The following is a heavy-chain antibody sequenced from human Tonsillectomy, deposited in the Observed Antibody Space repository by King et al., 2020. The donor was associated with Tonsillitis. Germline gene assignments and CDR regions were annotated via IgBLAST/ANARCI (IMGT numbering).Heavy chain of an antibody. D-gene: IGHD4-23*01. V-gene: IGHV4-59*01. J-gene: IGHJ6*03. CDR1: GGSMSSYY. CDR3: ARTYGGDFYMDV. CDR2: IYYSGST. Sequence: QLQLQESGPGLVKPSETLSLTCTVSGGSMSSYYWSWIRQPPGKGLEWIGYIYYSGSTNYESSLKSRVTISVDTSKNQFSLNLSSVTAADTAVYYCARTYGGDFYMDVWGKGTTVTVSS.